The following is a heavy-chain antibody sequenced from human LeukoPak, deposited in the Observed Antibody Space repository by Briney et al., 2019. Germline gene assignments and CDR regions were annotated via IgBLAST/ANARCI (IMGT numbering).Heavy chain of an antibody. D-gene: IGHD3-9*01. CDR3: AGAGYSPARFDY. CDR1: GGSISSGSYY. J-gene: IGHJ4*02. Sequence: SETLSLTCTVSGGSISSGSYYWSWIRQPAGKGLEWIGRIYTSGSTNYNPSLKSRVTISVDTSKNQFSLKLSSVTAADTAVYYCAGAGYSPARFDYWGQGTLVTVSS. V-gene: IGHV4-61*02. CDR2: IYTSGST.